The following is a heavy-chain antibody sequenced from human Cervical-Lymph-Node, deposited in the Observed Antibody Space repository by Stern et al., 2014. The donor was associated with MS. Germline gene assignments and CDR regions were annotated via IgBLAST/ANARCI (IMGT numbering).Heavy chain of an antibody. CDR2: ISYSGNT. J-gene: IGHJ4*02. V-gene: IGHV4-31*03. Sequence: VQLEESGPGLVKPSQTLSLTCTVSGGSVSSGSRYWSWIRQHPGKGLEWIGYISYSGNTYYSPSLQSRLTISMATSKNQFSLKLRSVTAADTAIYYCARVTEFLRFFYPDYWGQGTLVTVSS. CDR1: GGSVSSGSRY. D-gene: IGHD3-3*01. CDR3: ARVTEFLRFFYPDY.